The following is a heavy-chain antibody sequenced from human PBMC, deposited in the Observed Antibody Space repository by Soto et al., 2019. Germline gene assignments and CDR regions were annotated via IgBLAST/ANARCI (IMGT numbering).Heavy chain of an antibody. CDR1: GFTFDDYA. V-gene: IGHV3-9*01. J-gene: IGHJ4*02. Sequence: GGSLRLSCAASGFTFDDYAMHWVRQAPGKGLEWVSGISWNSGSIGYADSVKGRFTISRDNAKNSLYLQMNSLRAEDTALYYCAKGLDFHLSDSSGYSFWGQGTLVTVSS. CDR3: AKGLDFHLSDSSGYSF. D-gene: IGHD3-22*01. CDR2: ISWNSGSI.